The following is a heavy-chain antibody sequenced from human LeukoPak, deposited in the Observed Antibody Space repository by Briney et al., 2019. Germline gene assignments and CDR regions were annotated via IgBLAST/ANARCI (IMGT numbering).Heavy chain of an antibody. CDR3: AKDQSSVAGTSDY. J-gene: IGHJ4*02. CDR1: GFTFSSYA. CDR2: ISGSGGST. D-gene: IGHD6-19*01. V-gene: IGHV3-23*01. Sequence: GGSLGLSCAASGFTFSSYAMSWVRQAPGKGLEWVSAISGSGGSTYYADSVKGRFTISRDNSKNTLYLQMNSLRAEDTAVHYCAKDQSSVAGTSDYWGQGTLVTVSS.